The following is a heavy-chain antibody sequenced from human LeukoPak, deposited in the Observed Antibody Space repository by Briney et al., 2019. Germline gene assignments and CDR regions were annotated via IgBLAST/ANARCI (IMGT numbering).Heavy chain of an antibody. V-gene: IGHV4-39*07. CDR3: ARGYCSGGSCYRALGY. J-gene: IGHJ4*02. Sequence: PSETLSLTCTVSGGSISSSSYYWGWIRQPPGKGLEWIGYIYYSGSTYYNPSLKSRVTISVDTSKNQFSLKLSSVTAADTAVYYCARGYCSGGSCYRALGYWGQGTLVTVSS. CDR1: GGSISSSSYY. D-gene: IGHD2-15*01. CDR2: IYYSGST.